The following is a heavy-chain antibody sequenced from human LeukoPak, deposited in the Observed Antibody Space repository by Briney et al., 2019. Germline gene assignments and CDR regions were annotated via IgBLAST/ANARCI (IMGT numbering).Heavy chain of an antibody. V-gene: IGHV3-30*18. Sequence: PGGSLRLSCAASGFTFSSYGMHWVRQAPGKGLEWVAVISYDGSNKYYAVSVKGRFTISRDNSKNTLYLQMNSLRAEDTAVYYCAKGPDIVVVHYGMDVWGQGTTVTVSS. CDR3: AKGPDIVVVHYGMDV. CDR2: ISYDGSNK. D-gene: IGHD2-2*01. J-gene: IGHJ6*02. CDR1: GFTFSSYG.